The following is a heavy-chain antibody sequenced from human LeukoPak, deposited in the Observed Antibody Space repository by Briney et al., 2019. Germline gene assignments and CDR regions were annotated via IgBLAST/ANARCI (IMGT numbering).Heavy chain of an antibody. J-gene: IGHJ4*02. CDR1: GFSFSDHY. Sequence: WGSLRLSCAASGFSFSDHYMDWVRQAPGKGLEWVGRTKHKAHSYTTDYAASVKDRFTISRDDSKNSLFLQMNSLKPEDTAMYYCARDTRDGIDYWGQGTLVSVPS. CDR2: TKHKAHSYTT. CDR3: ARDTRDGIDY. D-gene: IGHD5-24*01. V-gene: IGHV3-72*01.